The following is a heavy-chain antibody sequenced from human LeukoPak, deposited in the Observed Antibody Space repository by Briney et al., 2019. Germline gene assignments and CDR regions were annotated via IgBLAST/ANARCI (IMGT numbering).Heavy chain of an antibody. CDR3: PRVGLRRVIILWFDT. V-gene: IGHV4-59*01. Sequence: SETLSLTCIVAGGSISIYYWSWIRQPPGRGLGWMGYILYSVSTNYNPYPKSGASIPVATSKTQFTRNLSSATAAYTACNNCPRVGLRRVIILWFDTWGPGTLVTASS. J-gene: IGHJ5*02. CDR1: GGSISIYY. D-gene: IGHD3-10*01. CDR2: ILYSVST.